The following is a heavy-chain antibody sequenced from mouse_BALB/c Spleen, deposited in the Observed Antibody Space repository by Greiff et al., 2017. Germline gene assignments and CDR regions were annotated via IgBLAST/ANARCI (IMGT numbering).Heavy chain of an antibody. CDR2: ISSGGST. CDR1: GFTFSSYA. Sequence: EVMLVESGGGLVKPGGSLKLSCAASGFTFSSYAMSWVRQTPEKRLEWVASISSGGSTYYPDSVKGRFTISRDNARNILYLQMSSLRSEDTAMYYCASLEYGNPWFAYWGQGTLVTVSA. CDR3: ASLEYGNPWFAY. V-gene: IGHV5-6-5*01. J-gene: IGHJ3*01. D-gene: IGHD2-10*02.